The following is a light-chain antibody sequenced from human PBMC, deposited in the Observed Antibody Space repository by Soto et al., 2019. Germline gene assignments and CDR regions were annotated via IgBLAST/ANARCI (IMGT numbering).Light chain of an antibody. J-gene: IGKJ5*01. CDR3: QQHNSFSIT. CDR2: AAS. Sequence: IQMTQSPSSLSAPVGDAVTITCRASQSISSYVSWYQQKPGKAPKLLIYAASRLQSGVPSRFSGSRSGTEFTLTINSLQADDFATYYCQQHNSFSITFGQGTRVEIK. V-gene: IGKV1-17*01. CDR1: QSISSY.